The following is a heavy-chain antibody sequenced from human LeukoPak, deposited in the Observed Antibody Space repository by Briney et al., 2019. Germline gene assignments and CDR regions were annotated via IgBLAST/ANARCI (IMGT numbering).Heavy chain of an antibody. V-gene: IGHV5-51*03. D-gene: IGHD3-22*01. CDR1: GYSFTNYW. Sequence: GESLKISCKGSGYSFTNYWIGWVRQMPGKGLGWMGIIYPGDSNTKYSPSFQGQVTISADKSINTAYLQWSSLKASDTAMYYCARRGYYSYDAFDIWGQGTMVTVSS. CDR2: IYPGDSNT. CDR3: ARRGYYSYDAFDI. J-gene: IGHJ3*02.